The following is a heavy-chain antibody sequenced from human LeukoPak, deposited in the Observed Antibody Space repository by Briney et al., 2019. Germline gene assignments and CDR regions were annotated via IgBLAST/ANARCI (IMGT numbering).Heavy chain of an antibody. CDR1: GFTFSSYA. CDR2: ISGSGGST. V-gene: IGHV3-23*01. Sequence: GGYLRLSCAASGFTFSSYAMSWVRQAPGKGLEWVSAISGSGGSTYYADSVKGRFTIARDTSKNTLYLQMNSLRAEDTAVYYCAAPEGYYGSGTRYYYYMDVWGKGTTVTVSS. CDR3: AAPEGYYGSGTRYYYYMDV. D-gene: IGHD3-10*01. J-gene: IGHJ6*03.